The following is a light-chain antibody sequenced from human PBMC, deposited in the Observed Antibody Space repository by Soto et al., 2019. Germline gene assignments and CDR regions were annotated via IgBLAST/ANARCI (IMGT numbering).Light chain of an antibody. J-gene: IGKJ5*01. V-gene: IGKV1-5*03. Sequence: DIQMTQSPSTLSASVGDRVTITCRASQSISSWLAWYQQKPGKAPKLLIYKASSLESGVPSRFSGSGSGTEFTLTISSLQHDDVATYYCQQYNSYPITFGQGTRLEIK. CDR3: QQYNSYPIT. CDR2: KAS. CDR1: QSISSW.